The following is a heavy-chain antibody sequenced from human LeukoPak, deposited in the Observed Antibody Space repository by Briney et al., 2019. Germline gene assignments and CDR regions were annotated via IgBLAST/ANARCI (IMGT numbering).Heavy chain of an antibody. V-gene: IGHV3-33*01. CDR3: ARDPLGYCSSTNCRAFDY. J-gene: IGHJ4*02. CDR2: IWYDGSNK. D-gene: IGHD2-2*01. Sequence: GGSLRLSCAASGFTFSSYGMHWVRQAPGKGLEWVAVIWYDGSNKYYADSVKGRFTLSRDDSKNTLYLQMDSLRPEDTAVYYCARDPLGYCSSTNCRAFDYWGQGTLVTVSS. CDR1: GFTFSSYG.